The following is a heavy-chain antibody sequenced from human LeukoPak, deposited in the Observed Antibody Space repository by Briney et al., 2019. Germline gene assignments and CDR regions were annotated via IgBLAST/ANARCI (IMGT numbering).Heavy chain of an antibody. D-gene: IGHD3-10*01. CDR1: GGTFSSYA. V-gene: IGHV1-69*13. Sequence: GASVKVSCKASGGTFSSYAISWVRQAPGQGLERMGGIIPIFGTANYAQKFQGRVTITADESTSTAYMELSSLRSEDTAVYYCARVGYYGSGSLGAFDIWGQGTMVTVSS. CDR2: IIPIFGTA. J-gene: IGHJ3*02. CDR3: ARVGYYGSGSLGAFDI.